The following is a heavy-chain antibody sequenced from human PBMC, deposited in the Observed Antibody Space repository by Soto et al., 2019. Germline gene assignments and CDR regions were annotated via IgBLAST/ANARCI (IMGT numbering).Heavy chain of an antibody. D-gene: IGHD6-19*01. J-gene: IGHJ4*02. Sequence: GGSLRLSCAASAFTFSNYGMSWVRQAPGEGLEWVSAITGSGGSTYYADSVKGRFTISRDNSKNTLYLQMNSPRAEDTAVYYCAKRISGWYEIDYWGQGTLVTVSS. V-gene: IGHV3-23*01. CDR1: AFTFSNYG. CDR3: AKRISGWYEIDY. CDR2: ITGSGGST.